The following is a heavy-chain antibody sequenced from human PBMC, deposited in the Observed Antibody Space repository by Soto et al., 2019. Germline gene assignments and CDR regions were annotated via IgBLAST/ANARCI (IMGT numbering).Heavy chain of an antibody. J-gene: IGHJ4*02. CDR1: GFTFSSYG. V-gene: IGHV3-30*18. CDR3: AKDGSYGDYETFFDY. CDR2: ISYDGSNK. D-gene: IGHD4-17*01. Sequence: GGSLRLSCAASGFTFSSYGMHWVRQAPGKGLEWVAVISYDGSNKYYADSVKGRFTISRDNSKNTLYLQMNSLRAEDTAVYYCAKDGSYGDYETFFDYWGQGTLVTVSS.